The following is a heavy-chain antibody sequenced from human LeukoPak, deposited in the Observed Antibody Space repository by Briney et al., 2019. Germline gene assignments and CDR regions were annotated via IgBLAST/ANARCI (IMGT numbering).Heavy chain of an antibody. J-gene: IGHJ4*02. CDR3: AREIWSRSLLAQDY. V-gene: IGHV3-7*01. CDR1: GFTFSSYW. CDR2: IKQDGSEK. Sequence: GGSLRLSCAASGFTFSSYWMSWVRQAPGKGLEWVANIKQDGSEKYYVDSVKGRFTISRDNAKNSLYLQMNSLRAEDTAVYYCAREIWSRSLLAQDYWGQGTLVTVSS. D-gene: IGHD2-15*01.